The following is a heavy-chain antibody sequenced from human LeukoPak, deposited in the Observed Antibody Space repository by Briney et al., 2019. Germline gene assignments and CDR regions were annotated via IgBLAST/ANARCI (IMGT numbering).Heavy chain of an antibody. CDR3: ARDDPTTGTTSHIWGMDV. Sequence: GGSLRLSCAASGFIFSSYWMSWVRQAPGKGLEWVANIKQDGSEKYYVDSVKGRFTISRDNAKNSLYLQMNSMRAEDTAVYYCARDDPTTGTTSHIWGMDVWGQGTTVTVSS. CDR2: IKQDGSEK. D-gene: IGHD1-1*01. CDR1: GFIFSSYW. V-gene: IGHV3-7*01. J-gene: IGHJ6*02.